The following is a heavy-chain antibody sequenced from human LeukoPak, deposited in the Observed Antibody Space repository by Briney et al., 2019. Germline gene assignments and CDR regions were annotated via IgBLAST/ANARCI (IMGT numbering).Heavy chain of an antibody. CDR2: ISGDGGDT. CDR3: ALFGESTDYYFDY. Sequence: GGSLRLSCAASGFTFDDYAMHWVRQAPGKGLEWVSLISGDGGDTHYADSVKGRFTFSRDNSKNSLYLQMNSLRTEDTALYYCALFGESTDYYFDYWGQGTLITVSS. J-gene: IGHJ4*02. D-gene: IGHD3-10*02. V-gene: IGHV3-43*02. CDR1: GFTFDDYA.